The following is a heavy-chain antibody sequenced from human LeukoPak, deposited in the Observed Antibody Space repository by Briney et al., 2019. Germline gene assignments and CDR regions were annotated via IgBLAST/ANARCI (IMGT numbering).Heavy chain of an antibody. V-gene: IGHV1-3*03. CDR1: GYSFTSYA. Sequence: ASVKVSCKASGYSFTSYAMNWVRQAPGQRLEWMGWIYGDSGDAKYSQEFQGRVTITRDTSASTAYMELSSLRSEDMAVYYCVRGVPGAYIYSSMDVSGKGTTVTVSS. CDR2: IYGDSGDA. D-gene: IGHD2-21*01. J-gene: IGHJ6*03. CDR3: VRGVPGAYIYSSMDV.